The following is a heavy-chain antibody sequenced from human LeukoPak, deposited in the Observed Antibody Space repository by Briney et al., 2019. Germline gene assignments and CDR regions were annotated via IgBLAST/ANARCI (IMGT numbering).Heavy chain of an antibody. J-gene: IGHJ6*03. CDR3: ARAYYDFWSGYSARPPDYYYYYYMDV. Sequence: SETLSLTCAVYGGSFNDYYWSWIRQPPGKGLEWIGEINHSGSTNYNPSLKSRVTISVDTSKNQFSLKLSSVTAADTAVYYCARAYYDFWSGYSARPPDYYYYYYMDVWGKGTTVTVSS. CDR1: GGSFNDYY. V-gene: IGHV4-34*01. CDR2: INHSGST. D-gene: IGHD3-3*01.